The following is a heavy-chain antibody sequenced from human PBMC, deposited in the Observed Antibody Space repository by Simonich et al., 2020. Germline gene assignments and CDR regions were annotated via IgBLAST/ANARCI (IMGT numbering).Heavy chain of an antibody. Sequence: QVQLVQSGAEVKKPGSSVKVSCKASGGTFSSYAISWVRQAPGQGLEWMGGINPILGKANYAKTFQGRVTITADKSTSTAYMELSSLRSEDTAVYYCARGGLADRRIVYYYYMDVWGKGTTVTVSS. CDR3: ARGGLADRRIVYYYYMDV. CDR1: GGTFSSYA. D-gene: IGHD2-15*01. V-gene: IGHV1-69*06. J-gene: IGHJ6*03. CDR2: INPILGKA.